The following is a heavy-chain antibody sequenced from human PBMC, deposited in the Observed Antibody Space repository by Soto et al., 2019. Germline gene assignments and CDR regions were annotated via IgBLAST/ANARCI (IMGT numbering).Heavy chain of an antibody. V-gene: IGHV4-34*01. J-gene: IGHJ6*02. Sequence: SETLSLTCAVHGGSFSGFYWTWIRQPPGKGLEWIGEINHSGSSNYNPPLKSRVTMSLDTSRNQFSLRLSSVTAADTAVYYCSKTDYYYYGMDVWGQGTTVTVSS. CDR3: SKTDYYYYGMDV. CDR2: INHSGSS. CDR1: GGSFSGFY.